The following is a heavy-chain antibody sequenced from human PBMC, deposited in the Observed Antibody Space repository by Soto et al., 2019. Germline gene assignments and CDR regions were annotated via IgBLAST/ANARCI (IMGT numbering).Heavy chain of an antibody. V-gene: IGHV3-7*01. CDR1: GFTFSSYG. CDR2: IKQDGSEK. D-gene: IGHD5-18*01. CDR3: ARDGSGYSFGKTDY. J-gene: IGHJ4*02. Sequence: GGSLRLSCAASGFTFSSYGISWVRQAPGKGLEWVANIKQDGSEKYYVDSVKGRFTISRDNAKNSLYLQMNSLRGEDTAVYYCARDGSGYSFGKTDYWGQGTLVTVSS.